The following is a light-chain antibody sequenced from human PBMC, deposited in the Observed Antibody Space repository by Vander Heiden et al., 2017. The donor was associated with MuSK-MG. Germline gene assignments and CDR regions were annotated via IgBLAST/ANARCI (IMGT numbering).Light chain of an antibody. CDR3: QAWDSTTYV. CDR2: EDS. V-gene: IGLV3-1*01. Sequence: SYELTQPPSLSVSPGQTASITCSGDKLGNKYVSWYQQRPVQSPVLVIYEDSKRPSGIPERFSGSNSGNTATLTITGTQAMDEADYYCQAWDSTTYVFGAGTRVTVL. J-gene: IGLJ1*01. CDR1: KLGNKY.